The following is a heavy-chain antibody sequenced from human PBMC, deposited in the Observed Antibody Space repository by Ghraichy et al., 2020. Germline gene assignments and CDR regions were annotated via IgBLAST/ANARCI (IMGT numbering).Heavy chain of an antibody. CDR2: ITGSGGST. CDR3: AKGRGYSYGYFDY. CDR1: GFTFAGYT. V-gene: IGHV3-23*01. J-gene: IGHJ4*02. D-gene: IGHD5-18*01. Sequence: GGPLRLSCAASGFTFAGYTMSWVRQAPGKGLEWVSGITGSGGSTYYADSVKGRFTISRDNSKNTLYLQMNSLRAEDTAVYYCAKGRGYSYGYFDYWGQGTLFTVSS.